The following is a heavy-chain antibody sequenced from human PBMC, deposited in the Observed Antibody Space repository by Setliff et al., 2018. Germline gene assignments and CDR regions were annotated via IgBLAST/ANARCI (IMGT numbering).Heavy chain of an antibody. CDR3: ARDHVYGSQYYYYYYGMDV. CDR2: ISWNSGIV. V-gene: IGHV3-9*01. J-gene: IGHJ6*02. CDR1: GFTFSSYA. D-gene: IGHD3-10*01. Sequence: GGSLRLSCAASGFTFSSYAMHWVRQAPGKGLEWVSGISWNSGIVAYADSVKGRFTISGDNAKNSLYLQMNSLRAEDTAVYYCARDHVYGSQYYYYYYGMDVWGQGTTVTVSS.